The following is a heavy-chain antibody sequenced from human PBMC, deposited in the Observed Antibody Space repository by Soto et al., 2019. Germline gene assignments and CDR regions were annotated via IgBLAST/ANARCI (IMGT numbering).Heavy chain of an antibody. CDR2: IYYSGST. J-gene: IGHJ4*02. D-gene: IGHD6-19*01. V-gene: IGHV4-39*01. CDR1: GGSISSSSYY. Sequence: SETLSLTCTVSGGSISSSSYYWGWIRQPPGKGLEWIGSIYYSGSTYYNPSLKSRVTISVDTSKNQFSLKLSSVTAADTAVYYCARRTHGGGWYYFDYWGQGTLVTVSS. CDR3: ARRTHGGGWYYFDY.